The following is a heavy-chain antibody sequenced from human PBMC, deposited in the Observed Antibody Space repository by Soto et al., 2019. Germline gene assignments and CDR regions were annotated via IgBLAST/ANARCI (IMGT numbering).Heavy chain of an antibody. D-gene: IGHD4-4*01. CDR2: ISGSGGST. Sequence: GGSLRLSCAASGFTFSSYAMSWVRQAPGKGLEWVSAISGSGGSTYYADSVKGRFTISRDNSKNTLYLQMNSLRAEDKAVYYCAKDLRGSNYGDAFDIWVQGTMVPVSS. CDR1: GFTFSSYA. J-gene: IGHJ3*02. CDR3: AKDLRGSNYGDAFDI. V-gene: IGHV3-23*01.